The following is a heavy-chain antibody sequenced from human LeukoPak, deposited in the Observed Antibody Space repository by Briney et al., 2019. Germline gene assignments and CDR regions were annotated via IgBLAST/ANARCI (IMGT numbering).Heavy chain of an antibody. D-gene: IGHD3-10*01. J-gene: IGHJ5*02. Sequence: ASVKVSCKVSGYTLTELSMHWVRQAPGKGLEWMGGFDPEDGETIYAQKFQGRVTMTEDTSTDTAYMELSSLRSEDTAVYYCASPRGSGNWFDPWGQGTLVTVSS. CDR2: FDPEDGET. V-gene: IGHV1-24*01. CDR1: GYTLTELS. CDR3: ASPRGSGNWFDP.